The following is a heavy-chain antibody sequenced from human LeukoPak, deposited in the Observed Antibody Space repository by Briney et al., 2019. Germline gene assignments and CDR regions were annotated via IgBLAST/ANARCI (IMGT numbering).Heavy chain of an antibody. V-gene: IGHV3-23*01. D-gene: IGHD5-18*01. CDR3: AKFDGVQLWVPSYYYYMDV. CDR1: GFTFSSYE. CDR2: FSGSGVST. Sequence: GGSLRLSCAASGFTFSSYEMNWVRQAPGKGLEWVSAFSGSGVSTHYADSVKGRFTISRDNSKNTLYLQMNSLTAEDTAVYYCAKFDGVQLWVPSYYYYMDVWGKGTTVTVSS. J-gene: IGHJ6*03.